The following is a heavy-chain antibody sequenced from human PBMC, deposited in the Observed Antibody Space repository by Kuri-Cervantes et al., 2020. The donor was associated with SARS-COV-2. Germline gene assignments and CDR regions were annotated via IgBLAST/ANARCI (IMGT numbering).Heavy chain of an antibody. D-gene: IGHD6-19*01. CDR1: GGSFSGYY. Sequence: SETLSLTCAVYGGSFSGYYWSWIRQPPGKGLEWIGEINHSGSTNYNPSLKSRVTISVDTSKNQFSLKLSSVTAADTAVYYCARGVGAAVAGTLITIYYDGMDVWGQGTTVTVSS. CDR3: ARGVGAAVAGTLITIYYDGMDV. J-gene: IGHJ6*02. V-gene: IGHV4-34*01. CDR2: INHSGST.